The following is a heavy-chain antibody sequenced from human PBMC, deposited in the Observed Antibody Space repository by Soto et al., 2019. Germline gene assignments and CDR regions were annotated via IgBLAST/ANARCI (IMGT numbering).Heavy chain of an antibody. V-gene: IGHV6-1*01. CDR1: GDSVSSNSAA. D-gene: IGHD6-6*01. CDR2: TYYRSKWYN. J-gene: IGHJ4*02. Sequence: SQTLSLTCVISGDSVSSNSAAWNWIRQSPSRGLEWLGRTYYRSKWYNDYAVSVKSRITINPDTSKNQFSLQLNSVTPEDTAVYYCARDLGLGHSSSLLLFDDWGKGTLVTVAS. CDR3: ARDLGLGHSSSLLLFDD.